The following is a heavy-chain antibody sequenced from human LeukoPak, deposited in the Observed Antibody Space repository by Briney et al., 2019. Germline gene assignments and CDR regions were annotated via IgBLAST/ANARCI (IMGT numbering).Heavy chain of an antibody. CDR3: ARQREFTVTTLGFDY. J-gene: IGHJ4*02. CDR1: GGSISSYY. CDR2: IYYSGST. V-gene: IGHV4-59*08. D-gene: IGHD4-17*01. Sequence: SETLSLTCTVSGGSISSYYWSWIRQPPGKGLEWIGDIYYSGSTNYNPSLKSRVTISVDTSKDQFSLKLSSVTAADTAVYYCARQREFTVTTLGFDYWGQGTLVTVSS.